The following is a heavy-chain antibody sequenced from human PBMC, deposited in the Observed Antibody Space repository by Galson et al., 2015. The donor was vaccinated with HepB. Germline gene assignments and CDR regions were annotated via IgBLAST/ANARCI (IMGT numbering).Heavy chain of an antibody. CDR3: ARHLLTNAFDY. J-gene: IGHJ4*02. CDR2: ICSSGTT. Sequence: ETLSLTCTVSGGSFSSSTYYWGWIRQPPGKGLEWIASICSSGTTYYNPSLKSRVTISVDTSKNQFSLRLSSVTAADTAIYYCARHLLTNAFDYWSQGALVTVSS. D-gene: IGHD1-26*01. CDR1: GGSFSSSTYY. V-gene: IGHV4-39*01.